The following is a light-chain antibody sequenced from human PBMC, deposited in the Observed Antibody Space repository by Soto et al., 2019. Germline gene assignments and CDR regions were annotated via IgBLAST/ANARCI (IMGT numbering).Light chain of an antibody. CDR3: QQSYTTVYT. CDR2: DAS. Sequence: DIQMTQSPSSLSASVGDRVTITCRASQTIGANLNWYRQKLGKAPTLLIYDASTLQSGVPSRFSGLGSGTDFALTITSLQHDDSETYYCQQSYTTVYTFGQGTKVDIK. CDR1: QTIGAN. J-gene: IGKJ2*01. V-gene: IGKV1-39*01.